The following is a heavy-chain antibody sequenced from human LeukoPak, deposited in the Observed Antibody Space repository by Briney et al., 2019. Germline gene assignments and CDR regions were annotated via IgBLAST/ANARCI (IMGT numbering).Heavy chain of an antibody. CDR2: INHSGST. CDR1: GGSFSGYY. D-gene: IGHD5-12*01. J-gene: IGHJ6*02. CDR3: ATIATHPNYYYGMDV. V-gene: IGHV4-34*01. Sequence: SETLSLTCAVYGGSFSGYYWSWIRQPPRKGLEWIGEINHSGSTNYNPSLKSRVTISVDTSKNQFSLKLSSVTAADTAAYYCATIATHPNYYYGMDVWGQGTTVTVSS.